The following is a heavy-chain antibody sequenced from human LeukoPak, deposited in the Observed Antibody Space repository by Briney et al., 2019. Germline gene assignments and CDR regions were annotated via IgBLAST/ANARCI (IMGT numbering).Heavy chain of an antibody. D-gene: IGHD2-21*02. CDR3: ARDPDICGGDCLWFDR. CDR1: GGSISSYY. Sequence: PSETLSLTCTVPGGSISSYYWSWIRQPAGKGLEWIGRIYTSGSTNYNPSLKSRVTMSVDTSKNQFSLKLSSVTAADTAVYYCARDPDICGGDCLWFDRWGQGTLVTVSS. CDR2: IYTSGST. V-gene: IGHV4-4*07. J-gene: IGHJ5*02.